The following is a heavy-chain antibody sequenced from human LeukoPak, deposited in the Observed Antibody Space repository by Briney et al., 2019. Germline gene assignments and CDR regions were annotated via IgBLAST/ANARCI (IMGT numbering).Heavy chain of an antibody. CDR3: ARGAGITRLDY. J-gene: IGHJ4*02. CDR1: RGSISTDY. V-gene: IGHV4-59*01. D-gene: IGHD1-20*01. CDR2: VYYSGST. Sequence: SETLSLTCTVSRGSISTDYWSWIRQSPGKGLEWIGHVYYSGSTNYNPSLKSRVTISVDTSKNQFSLKLSSVTAADTAVYYCARGAGITRLDYWGQGTLVTVSS.